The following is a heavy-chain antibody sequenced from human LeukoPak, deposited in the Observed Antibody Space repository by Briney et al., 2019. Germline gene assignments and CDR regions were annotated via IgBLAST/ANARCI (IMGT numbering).Heavy chain of an antibody. D-gene: IGHD6-13*01. CDR2: ISAYNGNT. Sequence: ASVKVSCKASGYTFTSYGISWVRQAPGQGLEWMGWISAYNGNTNYAQKLQGRVTMTTDTSTSTAYMELSSLRSEDTAVYYCARGKRVIAAAGMDTSATGSFYYMDVWGKGTTVTVSS. V-gene: IGHV1-18*01. J-gene: IGHJ6*03. CDR1: GYTFTSYG. CDR3: ARGKRVIAAAGMDTSATGSFYYMDV.